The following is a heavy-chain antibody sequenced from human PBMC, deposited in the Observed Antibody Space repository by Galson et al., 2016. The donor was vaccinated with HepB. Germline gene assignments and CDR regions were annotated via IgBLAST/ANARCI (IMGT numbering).Heavy chain of an antibody. Sequence: TLSLTCTVSGDSISTSGHYWTWVRHLPGKGLEWIGYIYSTGSTYKNPSLKSRVTISQDMSKNHFSLEVNSVTAADTAIYYCARAWIQLWLGEFHMDVWGKGTTVTV. V-gene: IGHV4-31*03. D-gene: IGHD5-18*01. J-gene: IGHJ6*03. CDR3: ARAWIQLWLGEFHMDV. CDR1: GDSISTSGHY. CDR2: IYSTGST.